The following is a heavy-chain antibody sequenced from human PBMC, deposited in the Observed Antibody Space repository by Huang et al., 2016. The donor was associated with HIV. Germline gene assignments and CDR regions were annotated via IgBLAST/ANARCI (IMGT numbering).Heavy chain of an antibody. CDR2: FIPSFGAA. CDR1: GGTFSSYA. D-gene: IGHD2-2*02. J-gene: IGHJ6*02. Sequence: QVQLVQSGAEVKKPGSSVKVSCMASGGTFSSYAVSWVRQAPGQGLGWMGCFIPSFGAAHTAQQFQGRVTITADESTSTAYMELNSLTSEDTAVYYCVRCSYTFDRPRFYSLDVWGQGTTVTVSS. CDR3: VRCSYTFDRPRFYSLDV. V-gene: IGHV1-69*01.